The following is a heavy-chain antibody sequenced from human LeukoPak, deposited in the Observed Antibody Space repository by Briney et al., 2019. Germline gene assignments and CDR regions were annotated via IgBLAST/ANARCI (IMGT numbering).Heavy chain of an antibody. CDR3: ASMWEGGY. D-gene: IGHD1-26*01. CDR1: GFTFSSYW. CDR2: IKQDGSEM. Sequence: GGSLRLSCAASGFTFSSYWMSWVRQAPGKGLEWVATIKQDGSEMYYVDSVKGRFTISRDNAQNSLCLLMNSLRDEDAAVYFCASMWEGGYWGQGTLVTVSS. J-gene: IGHJ4*02. V-gene: IGHV3-7*01.